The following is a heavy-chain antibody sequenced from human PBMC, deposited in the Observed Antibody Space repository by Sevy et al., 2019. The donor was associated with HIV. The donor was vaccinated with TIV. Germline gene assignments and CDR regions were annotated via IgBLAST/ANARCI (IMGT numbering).Heavy chain of an antibody. CDR3: ARVDANYDKGFDP. J-gene: IGHJ5*02. V-gene: IGHV3-48*03. D-gene: IGHD3-22*01. CDR1: GFTFSSYE. CDR2: ISSSGTTI. Sequence: GGSLRLSCEASGFTFSSYEMNWVRQAPGKGLEWVSYISSSGTTIKYADSVKGRVTISRDNAKDSLNMQMNSLRAEDTAVYYCARVDANYDKGFDPWGQGTLVTVSS.